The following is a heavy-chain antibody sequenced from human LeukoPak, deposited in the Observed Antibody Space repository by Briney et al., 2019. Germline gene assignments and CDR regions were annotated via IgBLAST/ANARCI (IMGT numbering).Heavy chain of an antibody. CDR3: AREVAYYGSGSYYSGASDY. V-gene: IGHV1-2*02. Sequence: GASVKVSCKASGYTFTGYYMHWVRQAPGQGLEWMGWINPNSGGTNYAQKFQGRVTMTRDTSISTAYMELSRLRSDDTAVCYCAREVAYYGSGSYYSGASDYWGQGTLVTVSS. CDR1: GYTFTGYY. CDR2: INPNSGGT. D-gene: IGHD3-10*01. J-gene: IGHJ4*02.